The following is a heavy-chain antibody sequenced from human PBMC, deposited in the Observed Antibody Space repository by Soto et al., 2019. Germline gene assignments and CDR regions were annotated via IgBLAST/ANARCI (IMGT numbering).Heavy chain of an antibody. D-gene: IGHD3-22*01. Sequence: EVQLVESGGGLVKPGESLKLSCTARGFTFSNAWMTWVRQAPGKGLEWVGIIKSKHNGGTTDYAAPVKDRFSISRDDSMNTVFLQMNSLKTEDTAVYYCTTDLRLAKRGDSCFIDYWGQGTLVSVSS. CDR1: GFTFSNAW. V-gene: IGHV3-15*01. J-gene: IGHJ4*02. CDR2: IKSKHNGGTT. CDR3: TTDLRLAKRGDSCFIDY.